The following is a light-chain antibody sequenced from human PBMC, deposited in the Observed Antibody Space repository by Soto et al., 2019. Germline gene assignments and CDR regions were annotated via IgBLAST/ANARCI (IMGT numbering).Light chain of an antibody. CDR1: QSVLYSSNNMNY. Sequence: DFVMTQSPDSLAVSLGETATINCKSSQSVLYSSNNMNYLSWYQQKPGQPPKLLIYWASTRKSGVPDRISGSGSGTDFTLTISSLQAEDVAVYYCQQYYSIPRTYGGGTKVEIK. CDR2: WAS. J-gene: IGKJ4*01. CDR3: QQYYSIPRT. V-gene: IGKV4-1*01.